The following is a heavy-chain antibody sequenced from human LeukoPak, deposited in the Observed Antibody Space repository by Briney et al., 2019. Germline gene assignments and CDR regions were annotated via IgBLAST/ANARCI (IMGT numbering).Heavy chain of an antibody. CDR3: ASLYSGSSKY. Sequence: PSETLSLTCTVSGGSISSSSYYWDWIRQPPGKGLEWIGNIYYSGSTYYNPSLKSRVTISVDTSKNQFSLKLSTVTAADTAVYYCASLYSGSSKYWGQGTLVTVSS. CDR2: IYYSGST. V-gene: IGHV4-39*01. J-gene: IGHJ4*02. CDR1: GGSISSSSYY. D-gene: IGHD6-6*01.